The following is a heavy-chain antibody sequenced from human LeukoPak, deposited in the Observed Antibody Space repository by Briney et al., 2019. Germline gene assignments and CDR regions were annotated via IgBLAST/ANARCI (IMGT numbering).Heavy chain of an antibody. CDR3: ANSYGDYVRAGAFDI. D-gene: IGHD4-17*01. CDR2: IWFDGSDK. V-gene: IGHV3-33*06. CDR1: GFTFSNYG. Sequence: PGGSLRLSCAASGFTFSNYGMHWVRQAPGKGLEWVAVIWFDGSDKYYADSVKGRFTISRDNSKNTLYLQMNSLRAEDTAVYYCANSYGDYVRAGAFDIWGQGTMVTVSS. J-gene: IGHJ3*02.